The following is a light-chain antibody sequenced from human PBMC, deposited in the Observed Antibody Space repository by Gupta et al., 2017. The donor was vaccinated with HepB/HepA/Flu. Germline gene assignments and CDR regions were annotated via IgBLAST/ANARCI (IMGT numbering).Light chain of an antibody. CDR2: NVN. CDR1: SSDVGAYRY. Sequence: QSALTQPRSVSGSPGQSVTISCTGTSSDVGAYRYVSWYQQHPDKAPKVIIYNVNERPSGVPDRCSGSKSGNTASLTISGLQAEDEGDYYCCSYAGYYSLVFGGGTKLTVL. J-gene: IGLJ2*01. V-gene: IGLV2-11*01. CDR3: CSYAGYYSLV.